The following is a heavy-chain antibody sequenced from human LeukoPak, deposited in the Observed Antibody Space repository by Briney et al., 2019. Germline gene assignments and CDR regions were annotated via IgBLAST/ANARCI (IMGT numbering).Heavy chain of an antibody. CDR2: IISDGSTT. J-gene: IGHJ4*02. D-gene: IGHD3-10*01. Sequence: GGSLRLSCAASGFIFSDYAMHWVRHAPGKGLVWVSRIISDGSTTDYADSVKGRFTISRDNAKNTLYLQMNSLRDEDTAMYYCTRDRARAGGEILDYWGQGTLVTVSS. V-gene: IGHV3-74*01. CDR1: GFIFSDYA. CDR3: TRDRARAGGEILDY.